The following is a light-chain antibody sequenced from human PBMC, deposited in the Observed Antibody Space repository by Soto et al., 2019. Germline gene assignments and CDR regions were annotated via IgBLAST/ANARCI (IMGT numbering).Light chain of an antibody. V-gene: IGKV1-6*01. Sequence: IQITEAPSSGSASIGGRVTISCRASQGIGNALGWYQQKPGKPPKVLIYGSSNLQSGVPPRFSGSGSGTDFTLAISSLQPEDSATYYCPQAINYPWTSAQGTKVDIK. J-gene: IGKJ1*01. CDR2: GSS. CDR1: QGIGNA. CDR3: PQAINYPWT.